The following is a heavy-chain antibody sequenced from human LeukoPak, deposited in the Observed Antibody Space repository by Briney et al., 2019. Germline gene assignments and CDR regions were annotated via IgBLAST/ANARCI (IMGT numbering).Heavy chain of an antibody. CDR2: ISAYNGNT. CDR3: ARLVVVTAMPSYAFDI. D-gene: IGHD2-21*02. J-gene: IGHJ3*02. CDR1: GYTFTSYG. V-gene: IGHV1-18*01. Sequence: GASVKVSCKASGYTFTSYGISWVQQAPGQGLEWMGWISAYNGNTNYAQKLQGGVTMTTDTSTSTAYMELRSLRSDDTAVYYCARLVVVTAMPSYAFDIWGQGTMVTVSS.